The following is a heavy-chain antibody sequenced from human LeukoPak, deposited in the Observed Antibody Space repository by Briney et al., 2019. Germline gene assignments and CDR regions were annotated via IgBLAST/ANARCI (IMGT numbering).Heavy chain of an antibody. CDR3: ARAYYYDSSGYSGGFDY. J-gene: IGHJ4*02. CDR1: GDSVSSNSAA. Sequence: SQTLSLTCAISGDSVSSNSAAWNWIRQSPSRGLEWLGRTYYRSKWYNDYAVSVKSRITINPDTSKNQFSLQLNSVTPEDTAVYYCARAYYYDSSGYSGGFDYWGQGTLVTVSS. V-gene: IGHV6-1*01. D-gene: IGHD3-22*01. CDR2: TYYRSKWYN.